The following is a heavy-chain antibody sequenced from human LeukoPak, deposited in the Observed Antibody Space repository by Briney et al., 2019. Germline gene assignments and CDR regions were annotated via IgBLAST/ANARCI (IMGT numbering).Heavy chain of an antibody. J-gene: IGHJ4*02. Sequence: GGSLRLSRAASGFTFSSYWMHWVRQAPGKGLVWVSRINSDGSSTSYADSVKGRFTISRDNAKNTLYLQMNSLRAEDTAVYYCARAPRGSSTSCFYWGQGTLVTVSS. D-gene: IGHD2-2*01. CDR3: ARAPRGSSTSCFY. V-gene: IGHV3-74*01. CDR2: INSDGSST. CDR1: GFTFSSYW.